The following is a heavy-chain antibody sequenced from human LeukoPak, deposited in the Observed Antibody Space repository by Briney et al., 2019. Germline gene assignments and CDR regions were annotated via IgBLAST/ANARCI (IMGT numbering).Heavy chain of an antibody. V-gene: IGHV1-2*02. CDR3: ARSPSLYDSSGYYYWSDF. CDR1: GYTFIGYY. J-gene: IGHJ4*01. CDR2: IKPNTGGA. D-gene: IGHD3-22*01. Sequence: ASVKVSCKASGYTFIGYYMHWVRQAPGQGLEWMGWIKPNTGGANYAQKFQGRVTMTRDTSISTAYMELSRLRSDDTAVYYCARSPSLYDSSGYYYWSDFWGQGTLVTVSS.